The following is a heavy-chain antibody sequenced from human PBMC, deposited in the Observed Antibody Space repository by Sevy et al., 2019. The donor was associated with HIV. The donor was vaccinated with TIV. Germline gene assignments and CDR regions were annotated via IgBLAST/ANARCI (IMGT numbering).Heavy chain of an antibody. CDR3: ARDLHWASNS. CDR1: GFTFSSYW. Sequence: GSLRLSCAASGFTFSSYWMSWVRQAPGKGLEWVANIKPDGGDGNYVGSVAGRFTISRDNAKNSVYLRMDSLRVEDTAVYYCARDLHWASNSWGQGILVTVSS. CDR2: IKPDGGDG. D-gene: IGHD7-27*01. V-gene: IGHV3-7*01. J-gene: IGHJ4*02.